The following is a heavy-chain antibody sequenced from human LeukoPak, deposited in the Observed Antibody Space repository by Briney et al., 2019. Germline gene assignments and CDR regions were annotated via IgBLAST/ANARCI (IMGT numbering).Heavy chain of an antibody. CDR3: ARSAAAGTGGWGDNWFDP. CDR2: INPSGGST. CDR1: GYTFTSYY. J-gene: IGHJ5*02. D-gene: IGHD6-13*01. Sequence: GASVKVSCKASGYTFTSYYMHWVRQAPGQGLEWMGIINPSGGSTSYAQKFQGRVTMTRDTSTSTVYMELSSLRFEDTAVYYCARSAAAGTGGWGDNWFDPWGQGTLITVSS. V-gene: IGHV1-46*01.